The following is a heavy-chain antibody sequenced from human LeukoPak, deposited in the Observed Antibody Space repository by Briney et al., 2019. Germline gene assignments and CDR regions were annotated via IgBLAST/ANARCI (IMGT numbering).Heavy chain of an antibody. CDR3: ARDGGHSADY. CDR2: IKGDGSDK. CDR1: GFTFSSYW. V-gene: IGHV3-7*01. Sequence: GGSLRLSCAVSGFTFSSYWMFWVRQAPGKGLEWVATIKGDGSDKYYVDSVKGRFTISRDNAKNSLFLQMNSLRADDTAVYYCARDGGHSADYWGQGTQVTVSS. D-gene: IGHD1-26*01. J-gene: IGHJ4*02.